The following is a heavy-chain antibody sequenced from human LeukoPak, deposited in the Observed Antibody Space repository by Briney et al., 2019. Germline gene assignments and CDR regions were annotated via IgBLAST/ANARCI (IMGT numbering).Heavy chain of an antibody. Sequence: ASVKVSCKASGGTFSSYAISWVRQAPGQGLEWMGWISAYNGNTNYAQKLQGRVTMTTDTSTSTAYMELRSLRSDDTAVYYCARYGFGELLQYTPIDYWGQGTLVTVSS. CDR2: ISAYNGNT. D-gene: IGHD3-10*01. V-gene: IGHV1-18*01. CDR1: GGTFSSYA. CDR3: ARYGFGELLQYTPIDY. J-gene: IGHJ4*02.